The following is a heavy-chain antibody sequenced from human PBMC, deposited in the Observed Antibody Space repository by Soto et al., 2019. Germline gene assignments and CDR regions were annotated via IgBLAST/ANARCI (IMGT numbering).Heavy chain of an antibody. D-gene: IGHD3-22*01. CDR1: AYTFTNYY. Sequence: QVQLVQSGAEVKEPGASVKVSCKASAYTFTNYYLHWVRQAPGQGLEWMGIINPSGGSTNNARKCQGRLTMTRDTSTVTVYTELTSLRSDDTAVYYYARGEWCGSSVYYSGHYYYYAMDVWGPGTTVTVSS. J-gene: IGHJ6*02. V-gene: IGHV1-46*01. CDR3: ARGEWCGSSVYYSGHYYYYAMDV. CDR2: INPSGGST.